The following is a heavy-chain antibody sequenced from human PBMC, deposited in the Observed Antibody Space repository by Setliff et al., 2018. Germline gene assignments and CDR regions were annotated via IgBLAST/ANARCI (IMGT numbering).Heavy chain of an antibody. J-gene: IGHJ6*02. CDR2: INHSGST. D-gene: IGHD3-22*01. CDR1: GGSFGGYY. Sequence: KSSETLSLTCAVYGGSFGGYYWSWIRQPPGKGLEWIGEINHSGSTNYNPSLKSRVTISVDTSKNQFSLKLSSVTAADTAVYYCARGYDSSGYWSYYYYGMDVWGQGTTVTVSS. V-gene: IGHV4-34*01. CDR3: ARGYDSSGYWSYYYYGMDV.